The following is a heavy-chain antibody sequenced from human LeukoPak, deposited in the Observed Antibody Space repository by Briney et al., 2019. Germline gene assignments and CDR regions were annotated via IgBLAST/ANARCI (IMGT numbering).Heavy chain of an antibody. J-gene: IGHJ5*02. CDR2: INHSGST. V-gene: IGHV4-34*01. D-gene: IGHD3-3*01. CDR3: AREYYDFWSGLPPNWFDP. Sequence: PSETLSLTCAVCGGSFSGYYWSWIRQPPGKGLEWIGEINHSGSTNYNPSLKSRVTIPVDTSKNQFSLKLSSVTAADTAVYYCAREYYDFWSGLPPNWFDPWGQGTLVTVSS. CDR1: GGSFSGYY.